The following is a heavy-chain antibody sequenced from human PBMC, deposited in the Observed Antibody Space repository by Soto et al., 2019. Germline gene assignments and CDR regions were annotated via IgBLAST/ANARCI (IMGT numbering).Heavy chain of an antibody. J-gene: IGHJ6*02. CDR3: AREYYDFWSGYYTHYYYGMDV. D-gene: IGHD3-3*01. CDR1: GFTFSSYA. Sequence: PGGSLRLSCAASGFTFSSYAMHWVRQAPGKGLEWLAVISYDGSNKYYADSVKGRFTISRDNSKNTLYLQMNSLRAEDTAVYYCAREYYDFWSGYYTHYYYGMDVWGQGTTVTVSS. CDR2: ISYDGSNK. V-gene: IGHV3-30-3*01.